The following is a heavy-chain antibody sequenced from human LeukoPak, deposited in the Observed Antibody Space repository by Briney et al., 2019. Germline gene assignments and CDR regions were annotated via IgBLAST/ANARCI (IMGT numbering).Heavy chain of an antibody. D-gene: IGHD3-22*01. Sequence: SETLSLTCAVYGGSFSGYYWSWIRQPPGKGLEWIGSIYYSGNTYYNVSLKSRVTIALDTSKNQFSLKLNSVTAAGTAVYYCARESYYDSSGYSHDAFDIWGQGAMVTVSS. CDR3: ARESYYDSSGYSHDAFDI. V-gene: IGHV4-34*01. J-gene: IGHJ3*02. CDR2: IYYSGNT. CDR1: GGSFSGYY.